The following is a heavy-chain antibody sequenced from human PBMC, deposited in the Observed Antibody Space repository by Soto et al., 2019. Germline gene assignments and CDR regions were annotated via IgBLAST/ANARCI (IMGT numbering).Heavy chain of an antibody. CDR2: INPDSGGT. CDR1: GYTFTGYY. V-gene: IGHV1-2*02. D-gene: IGHD3-22*01. CDR3: ARKDYYDSGMCYFDY. J-gene: IGHJ4*02. Sequence: ASVKVSCKASGYTFTGYYMHWVRQAPGQGLEWMGWINPDSGGTKYAQKFQGRVTITRDTSMSTAYMELSSLRSEDTAVYYCARKDYYDSGMCYFDYWGQGTLVTVSS.